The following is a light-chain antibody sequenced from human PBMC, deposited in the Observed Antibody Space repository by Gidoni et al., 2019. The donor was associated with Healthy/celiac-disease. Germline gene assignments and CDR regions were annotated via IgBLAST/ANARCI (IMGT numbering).Light chain of an antibody. Sequence: QSALTPPASVSGSPGQSITISFTGTSSDVGGYNYVSWYQQNQGKAPKLMIYDVSNRPSGVSNRFSGSKSGNTASLTISGLQAEDEADYYCSSYTSSSTRVFGGGTKLTVL. CDR1: SSDVGGYNY. CDR2: DVS. V-gene: IGLV2-14*01. CDR3: SSYTSSSTRV. J-gene: IGLJ3*02.